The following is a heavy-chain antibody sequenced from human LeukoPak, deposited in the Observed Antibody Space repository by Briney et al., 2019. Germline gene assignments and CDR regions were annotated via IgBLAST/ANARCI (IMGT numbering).Heavy chain of an antibody. J-gene: IGHJ4*02. CDR2: ITSDRRTI. Sequence: PGGSLRLSCAASGFTFSIYSMNWVRQAPGKGLEWVSYITSDRRTISYADPVKGRFTIPRDNDKRLLYLQMDSLRAGDTAVYYCARSTSGTFDHWGQGMLVTVSS. V-gene: IGHV3-48*01. CDR3: ARSTSGTFDH. D-gene: IGHD5/OR15-5a*01. CDR1: GFTFSIYS.